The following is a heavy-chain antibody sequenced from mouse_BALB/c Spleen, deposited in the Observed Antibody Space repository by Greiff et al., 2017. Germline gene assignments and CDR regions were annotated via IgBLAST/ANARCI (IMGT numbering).Heavy chain of an antibody. CDR3: ARHEGYGNYLGYAMDY. V-gene: IGHV1-62-2*01. CDR2: FYPGSGSI. Sequence: QVQLQQSGAGLVKPGASVKLSCKASGYTFTEYIIHWVKQRPGQGLEWIGWFYPGSGSIKYNEKFKDKATLTADKSSSTVYMELSRLTSEDSAVYFCARHEGYGNYLGYAMDYWGQGTSVTVSS. CDR1: GYTFTEYI. J-gene: IGHJ4*01. D-gene: IGHD2-1*01.